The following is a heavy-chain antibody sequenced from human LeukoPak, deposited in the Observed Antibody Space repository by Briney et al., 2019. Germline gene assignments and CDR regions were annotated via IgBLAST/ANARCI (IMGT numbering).Heavy chain of an antibody. CDR1: GFTFSSYA. CDR2: ISGSGGST. J-gene: IGHJ3*02. Sequence: GGSLRLSCAASGFTFSSYAMSWVRQAPGKGLEWVSAISGSGGSTYYADSVKGRFTISRDNAKNSLYLRMNSLRAEDTAVYYCARVVSAAADAFDIWGQGTMVTVPS. V-gene: IGHV3-23*01. D-gene: IGHD6-13*01. CDR3: ARVVSAAADAFDI.